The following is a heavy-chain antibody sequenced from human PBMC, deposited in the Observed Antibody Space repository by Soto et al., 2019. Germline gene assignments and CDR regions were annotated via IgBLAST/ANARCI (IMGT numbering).Heavy chain of an antibody. CDR3: ARAPRGPGRLNGMDV. V-gene: IGHV4-31*03. D-gene: IGHD2-15*01. Sequence: KPSETLSLTCTVSGGSISSGGYYWSWIRQHPGKGLEWIGYIYYSGSTYYNPSLKSRVTISVDTSKNQFSLKLSSVTAADTAVYYCARAPRGPGRLNGMDVWGQGTTVTAP. CDR2: IYYSGST. CDR1: GGSISSGGYY. J-gene: IGHJ6*02.